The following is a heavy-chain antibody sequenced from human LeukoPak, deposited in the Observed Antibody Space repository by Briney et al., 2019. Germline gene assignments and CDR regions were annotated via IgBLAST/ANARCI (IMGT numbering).Heavy chain of an antibody. CDR3: ARVVVGGSSGYYASGEGDY. CDR1: GYTFTGYY. CDR2: ISPNSGGT. Sequence: ASVKVSCKASGYTFTGYYMHWVRRAPGQGLEWMGWISPNSGGTNYAQKFQGRVTMTRDTSISTAYMELSRLRSDDTAVYYCARVVVGGSSGYYASGEGDYWGQGTLVTVSS. D-gene: IGHD3-22*01. V-gene: IGHV1-2*02. J-gene: IGHJ4*02.